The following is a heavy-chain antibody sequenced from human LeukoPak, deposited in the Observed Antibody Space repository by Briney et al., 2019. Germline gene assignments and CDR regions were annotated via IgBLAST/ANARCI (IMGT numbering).Heavy chain of an antibody. CDR2: IYYSGST. J-gene: IGHJ3*02. CDR3: ASLGDYDSSGYDLFAFDI. CDR1: GGSIRSYY. Sequence: PSETLSLTCTVSGGSIRSYYWSWIRQPPGKGLEWIGYIYYSGSTNYNPSLKSRVTISVDTSKNQFSLKLSSVTAADTAVYYCASLGDYDSSGYDLFAFDIWGQGTMVTVSS. D-gene: IGHD3-22*01. V-gene: IGHV4-59*08.